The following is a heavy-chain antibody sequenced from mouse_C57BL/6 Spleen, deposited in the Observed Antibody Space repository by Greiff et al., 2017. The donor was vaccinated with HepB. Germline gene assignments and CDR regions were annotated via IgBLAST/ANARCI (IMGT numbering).Heavy chain of an antibody. D-gene: IGHD1-1*01. CDR1: GYTFTDYE. Sequence: VQLQESGAELVRPGASVTLSCKASGYTFTDYEMHWVKQTPVHGLEWIGAIDPETGGTAYNQKFKGKAILTADKSSSTAYMELRSLTSEDSAVYYCTCTTVVAGDYFDYWGQGTTLTVSS. J-gene: IGHJ2*01. CDR2: IDPETGGT. V-gene: IGHV1-15*01. CDR3: TCTTVVAGDYFDY.